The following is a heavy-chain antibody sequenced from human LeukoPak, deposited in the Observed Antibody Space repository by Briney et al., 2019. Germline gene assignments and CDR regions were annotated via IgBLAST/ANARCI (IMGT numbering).Heavy chain of an antibody. CDR3: AKDRTYSGYDDYFDY. D-gene: IGHD5-12*01. CDR1: GFTFSSYA. CDR2: ISGSGSST. Sequence: PGGSLRLSCAASGFTFSSYAMSWVRQAPGKGLEWVSAISGSGSSTYYADSVKGRFTISRDNSKNTLYLQMNSLRAEDTAVYYCAKDRTYSGYDDYFDYWGQGTLVTVSS. J-gene: IGHJ4*02. V-gene: IGHV3-23*01.